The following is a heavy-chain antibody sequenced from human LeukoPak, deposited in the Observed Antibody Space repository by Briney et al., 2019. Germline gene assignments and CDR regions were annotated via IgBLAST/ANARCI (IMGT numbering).Heavy chain of an antibody. J-gene: IGHJ6*03. Sequence: SETLSLTCTVSGGSISSYYWSWIRQPPGKGLEWIGYIYYSGSTNYNPSLKSRVTISVDTSKNQFSLKLSSVTAADTAVYYCARAAQERITMYDYYYYMDVWGKGTTVTISS. D-gene: IGHD3-10*02. CDR1: GGSISSYY. V-gene: IGHV4-59*01. CDR3: ARAAQERITMYDYYYYMDV. CDR2: IYYSGST.